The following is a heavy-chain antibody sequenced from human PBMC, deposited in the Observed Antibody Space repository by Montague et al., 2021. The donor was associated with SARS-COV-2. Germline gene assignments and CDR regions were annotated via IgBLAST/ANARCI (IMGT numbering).Heavy chain of an antibody. D-gene: IGHD3-10*01. V-gene: IGHV4-34*01. CDR1: GGSFSGYY. J-gene: IGHJ6*02. Sequence: SETLSLTCAVYGGSFSGYYWRWIRQPPGKGLEWIGEINHSGSTNYNPSLKSRVTISVDTSKNQFSLKLSSVTAADTAVYYCARGRRILLWFGELLSGGDYYGMDVWGQGTTVTVSS. CDR2: INHSGST. CDR3: ARGRRILLWFGELLSGGDYYGMDV.